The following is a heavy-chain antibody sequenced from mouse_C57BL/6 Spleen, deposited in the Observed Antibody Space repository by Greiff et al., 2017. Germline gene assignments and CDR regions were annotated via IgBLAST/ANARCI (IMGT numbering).Heavy chain of an antibody. J-gene: IGHJ4*01. CDR3: ARDDYDAFYYAMDY. CDR2: ISSGSSTI. CDR1: GFTFSDYG. V-gene: IGHV5-17*01. Sequence: EVMLVESGGGLVKPGGSLKLSCAASGFTFSDYGMHWVRQAPEKGLEWVAYISSGSSTIYYADTVKGRFTISRDNAKNTLFLQMTSLRSEDTAMYYCARDDYDAFYYAMDYWGQGTSVTVSS. D-gene: IGHD2-4*01.